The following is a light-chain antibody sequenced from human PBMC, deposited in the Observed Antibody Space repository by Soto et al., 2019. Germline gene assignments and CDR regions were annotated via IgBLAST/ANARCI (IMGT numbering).Light chain of an antibody. Sequence: PGERATLSCRASQSVSSTYLAWYQQKPGQAPRPLISAASSKATGTPDRFSGSGSGTDFTFTIIRLEPEDFAVYYCQQYGSSRWTFGQGTKVDIK. J-gene: IGKJ1*01. V-gene: IGKV3-20*01. CDR1: QSVSSTY. CDR3: QQYGSSRWT. CDR2: AAS.